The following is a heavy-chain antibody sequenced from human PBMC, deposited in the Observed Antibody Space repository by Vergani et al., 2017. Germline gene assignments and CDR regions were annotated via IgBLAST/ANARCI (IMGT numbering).Heavy chain of an antibody. Sequence: QVQLVESGGGVVQPGGSLRLSCAASGFTFSNYAMHWVRQAPGKGLEWVAIIWHDGSDKYYADSVKGRFTIYRDNSKNTLYLHMTSLIAEDTAVYYCAKGWNIYGMDVWGQGTTVTVSS. D-gene: IGHD2/OR15-2a*01. CDR1: GFTFSNYA. CDR2: IWHDGSDK. CDR3: AKGWNIYGMDV. V-gene: IGHV3-30*02. J-gene: IGHJ6*02.